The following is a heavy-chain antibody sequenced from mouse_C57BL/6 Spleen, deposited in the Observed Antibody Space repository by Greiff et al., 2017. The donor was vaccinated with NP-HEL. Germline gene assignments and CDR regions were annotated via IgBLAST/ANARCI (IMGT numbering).Heavy chain of an antibody. J-gene: IGHJ4*01. CDR2: ISSGSSTI. CDR1: GFTFSDYG. Sequence: EVKLVESGGGLVKPGGSLKLSCAASGFTFSDYGMHWVRQAPEKGLEWVAYISSGSSTIYYADTVKGRFTISRDNAKNTLYLQMTSLRSEDTAMYYCAYGNGMDYWGQGTSVTVSS. CDR3: AYGNGMDY. V-gene: IGHV5-17*01. D-gene: IGHD2-1*01.